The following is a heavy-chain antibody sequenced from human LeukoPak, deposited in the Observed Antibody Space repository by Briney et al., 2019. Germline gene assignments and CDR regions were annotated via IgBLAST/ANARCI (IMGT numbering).Heavy chain of an antibody. CDR3: ARRGSPYGPRSFAY. D-gene: IGHD3-10*01. CDR2: INHRGST. CDR1: GGSISSSDYY. Sequence: SETLSLTCTVSGGSISSSDYYWSWIRQPPGKGLEWIGEINHRGSTNYNPSLKSRVTISVDTSKSQFSLKLRSVTAADTAVYYCARRGSPYGPRSFAYWGQGTLITVSS. J-gene: IGHJ4*02. V-gene: IGHV4-39*07.